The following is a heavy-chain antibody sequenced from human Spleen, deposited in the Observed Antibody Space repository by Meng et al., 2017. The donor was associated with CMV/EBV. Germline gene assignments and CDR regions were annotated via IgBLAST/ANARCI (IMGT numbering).Heavy chain of an antibody. J-gene: IGHJ6*02. D-gene: IGHD2-2*01. CDR3: AREHDCSSTSCYPYYYYGMDV. V-gene: IGHV1-18*01. Sequence: ASVKVSCKASGYTFSNYGISWVRQAPGQGLEWMGWISTYNGYTNYAQKLQGRVTMTTDTSTSTAYMELRSLRSDDTAVYYCAREHDCSSTSCYPYYYYGMDVWGQGTTVTVSS. CDR1: GYTFSNYG. CDR2: ISTYNGYT.